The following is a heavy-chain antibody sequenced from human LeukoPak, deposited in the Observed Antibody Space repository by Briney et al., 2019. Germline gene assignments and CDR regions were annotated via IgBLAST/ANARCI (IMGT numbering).Heavy chain of an antibody. Sequence: GSLRLSCEASEFTFSSYSMNWVRQSPGKGLVWVSYISGSSSTVYYADSVKGRFTMSRNNTKNSAYLQMNSLTVEDTAIYYCARDHDWAFDYWGQGALVTVSS. CDR2: ISGSSSTV. CDR3: ARDHDWAFDY. V-gene: IGHV3-48*04. D-gene: IGHD3-9*01. CDR1: EFTFSSYS. J-gene: IGHJ4*02.